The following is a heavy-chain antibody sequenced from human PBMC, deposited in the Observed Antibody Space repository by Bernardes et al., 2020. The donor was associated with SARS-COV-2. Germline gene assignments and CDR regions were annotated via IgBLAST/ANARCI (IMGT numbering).Heavy chain of an antibody. D-gene: IGHD3-22*01. J-gene: IGHJ3*02. Sequence: GGSLRLSCAASGFTFNMYGIHWVRQAPGKGLEWVALISHDGSNRYYADSVKGRFTISRDNSENKVYLEMNSLRPEDTAVYYCAKVVINYYYDSRGSRDAFDIWGQGTMVTVSS. V-gene: IGHV3-30*18. CDR1: GFTFNMYG. CDR3: AKVVINYYYDSRGSRDAFDI. CDR2: ISHDGSNR.